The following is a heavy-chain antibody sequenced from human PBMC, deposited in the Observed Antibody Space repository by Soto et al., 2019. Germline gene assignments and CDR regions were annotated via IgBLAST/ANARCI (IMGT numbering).Heavy chain of an antibody. V-gene: IGHV3-11*06. CDR3: ARAQWELDY. D-gene: IGHD1-26*01. CDR2: ISTTGSFT. CDR1: GFTFSDYY. Sequence: GVLRLSCAASGFTFSDYYMSWIRQAPGKGLEWVSFISTTGSFTNYADSLKGRFTISRDNAKNSLYLQINSLRGDDTAVYYCARAQWELDYWGQGTLVTVSS. J-gene: IGHJ4*02.